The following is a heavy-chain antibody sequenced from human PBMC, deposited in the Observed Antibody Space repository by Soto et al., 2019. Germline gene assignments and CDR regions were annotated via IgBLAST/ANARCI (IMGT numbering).Heavy chain of an antibody. CDR2: INPNSGGT. V-gene: IGHV1-2*04. D-gene: IGHD2-2*01. J-gene: IGHJ4*02. Sequence: WASVKVSCKASGYTFTGYYMHWVRQAPGQGLEWMGWINPNSGGTNYAQKFQGWVTMTRDTSISTAYMELSRLRSDDTAVYYCARGTRVVVPAAIVDYFDYWGQGTLVTVSS. CDR1: GYTFTGYY. CDR3: ARGTRVVVPAAIVDYFDY.